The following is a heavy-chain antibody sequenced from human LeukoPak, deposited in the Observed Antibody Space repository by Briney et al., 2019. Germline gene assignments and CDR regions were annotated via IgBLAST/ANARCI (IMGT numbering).Heavy chain of an antibody. Sequence: PGGSLRLSCAASGFTFNSYWMSWVRQAPGKGPEWVANINQDGSEMYYVDSLKGRFTISRDNAKNSVYLQMSSLRAEDTAVYYCARSEPGYDFWSGYDYWGQGTLVTVSS. V-gene: IGHV3-7*01. J-gene: IGHJ4*02. CDR2: INQDGSEM. CDR1: GFTFNSYW. CDR3: ARSEPGYDFWSGYDY. D-gene: IGHD3-3*01.